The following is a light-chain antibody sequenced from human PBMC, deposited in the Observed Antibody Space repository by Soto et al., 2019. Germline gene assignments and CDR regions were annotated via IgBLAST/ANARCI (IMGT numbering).Light chain of an antibody. V-gene: IGLV1-47*01. CDR3: AAWDDSLSGWV. CDR1: SSNIGSNY. CDR2: RNN. Sequence: QSVLTQPPSAFGTPGQRVTISCSGSSSNIGSNYVYWYQHVPGTAPKLLIYRNNRRPSGVPDRFSGSKSGTSASLAISGLRSEDEADYYCAAWDDSLSGWVFGGGTKLTVL. J-gene: IGLJ3*02.